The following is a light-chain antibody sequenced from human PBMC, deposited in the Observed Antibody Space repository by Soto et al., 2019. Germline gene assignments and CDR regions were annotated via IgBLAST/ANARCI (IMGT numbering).Light chain of an antibody. CDR1: QSVTSK. V-gene: IGKV3-15*01. J-gene: IGKJ4*01. CDR2: GAS. Sequence: EIVMTQSPATRSVSPGERATLSCRASQSVTSKLAWYQQKPGQAPRLLIYGASTRATGIPARFSGSGSGTEFTLTISSLQSEDFAVYYCQQYNNWPPLTFGGGTKVEIK. CDR3: QQYNNWPPLT.